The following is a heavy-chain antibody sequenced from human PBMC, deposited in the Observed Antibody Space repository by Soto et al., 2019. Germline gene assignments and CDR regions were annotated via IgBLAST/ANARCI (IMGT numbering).Heavy chain of an antibody. CDR2: IYHSGST. V-gene: IGHV4-4*02. Sequence: QVQLQESGPGLVKPSGTLSLTCAVSGGSISSSNWWSWVRQPPGKGLEWIGDIYHSGSTNYNPSLKSRVTISVDKSKNQFSLKLSSVTAADTAVYYCARQWLAIGGYYYYGMDVWGQGTKVTVSS. CDR1: GGSISSSNW. D-gene: IGHD6-19*01. CDR3: ARQWLAIGGYYYYGMDV. J-gene: IGHJ6*02.